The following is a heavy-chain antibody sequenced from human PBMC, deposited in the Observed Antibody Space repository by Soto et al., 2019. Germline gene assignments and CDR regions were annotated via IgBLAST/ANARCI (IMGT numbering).Heavy chain of an antibody. J-gene: IGHJ4*02. CDR1: GYTFTTYD. CDR3: ARVAGSPDY. V-gene: IGHV1-8*01. CDR2: LNPKSGMT. Sequence: QVQLVQSGPEVKKPGASVKVSCKASGYTFTTYDFNWVRQAPGQGLEWMGWLNPKSGMTGSAQKFRSRVTMTRDSSISTVYMELSSLRSEDTAVYYCARVAGSPDYWGQGTLVTVSS. D-gene: IGHD1-26*01.